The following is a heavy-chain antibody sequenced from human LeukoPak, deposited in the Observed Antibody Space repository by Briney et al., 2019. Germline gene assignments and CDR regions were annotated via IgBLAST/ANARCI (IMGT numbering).Heavy chain of an antibody. CDR3: ATYSTLNARDFQH. CDR1: GFTFSRYS. Sequence: GGSLRLSCAASGFTFSRYSITWVRQAPGKGLEWVSSISSSGSYIYYADSVKGRFTISRDNAQISLYLQMNSLSVEDTAVYYCATYSTLNARDFQHWGQGTLVIVSS. V-gene: IGHV3-21*01. CDR2: ISSSGSYI. J-gene: IGHJ1*01. D-gene: IGHD2/OR15-2a*01.